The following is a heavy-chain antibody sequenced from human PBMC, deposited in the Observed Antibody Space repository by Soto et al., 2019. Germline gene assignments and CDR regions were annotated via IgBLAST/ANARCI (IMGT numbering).Heavy chain of an antibody. D-gene: IGHD6-19*01. CDR1: GFTFSSYG. V-gene: IGHV3-30*03. Sequence: QVQLVESGGGVVQPGRSLRLSCAASGFTFSSYGMHWVRQAPGKGLEWVALISFDGSNTYYADSVKGRFTISRDNSQNTLYLQMHSLRSEDTSLYYCVAGQFFSDYWGQVTLVTVSS. CDR3: VAGQFFSDY. J-gene: IGHJ4*02. CDR2: ISFDGSNT.